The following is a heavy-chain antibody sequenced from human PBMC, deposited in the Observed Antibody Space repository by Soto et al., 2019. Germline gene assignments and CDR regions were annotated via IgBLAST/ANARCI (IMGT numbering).Heavy chain of an antibody. CDR2: ISYDGSNK. CDR1: GFTFSSYA. J-gene: IGHJ4*02. V-gene: IGHV3-30-3*01. Sequence: QVQLVESGGGVVQPGRSLRLSCAASGFTFSSYAMHWVRQAPGKGLEWVAVISYDGSNKYYADSVKGRFTISRDNSKNTLYLQMNSLRAEDTAVYYCARDGLDTANGYWGQGTLVTVSS. D-gene: IGHD5-18*01. CDR3: ARDGLDTANGY.